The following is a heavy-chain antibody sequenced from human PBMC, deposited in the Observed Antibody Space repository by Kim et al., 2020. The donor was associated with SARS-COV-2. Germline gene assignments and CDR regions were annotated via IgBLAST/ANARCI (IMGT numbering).Heavy chain of an antibody. CDR3: ARDRKVGATAIFDY. CDR1: GFTFSSYA. CDR2: ISYDGSNK. V-gene: IGHV3-30*04. J-gene: IGHJ4*02. Sequence: GGSLRFSCAASGFTFSSYAMHWVRQAPGKGLEWVAVISYDGSNKYYADSVKGRFTISRDNSKNTLYLQMNSLRAEDTAVYYCARDRKVGATAIFDYWGQGTLVTVSS. D-gene: IGHD1-26*01.